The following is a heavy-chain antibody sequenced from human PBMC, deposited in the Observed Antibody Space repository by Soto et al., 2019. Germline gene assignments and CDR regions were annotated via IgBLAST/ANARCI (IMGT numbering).Heavy chain of an antibody. CDR3: ARGLGDPIGGAKNYYFDY. Sequence: VSVKVSCKASGYTFTGYYMHWVRQAPGQGLEWMGWINPNSGGTNYAQKFQGWVTMTRDTSISTAYMELSRLRSDDTAVYYCARGLGDPIGGAKNYYFDYWGQGTLVTVSS. CDR2: INPNSGGT. D-gene: IGHD3-16*01. CDR1: GYTFTGYY. J-gene: IGHJ4*02. V-gene: IGHV1-2*04.